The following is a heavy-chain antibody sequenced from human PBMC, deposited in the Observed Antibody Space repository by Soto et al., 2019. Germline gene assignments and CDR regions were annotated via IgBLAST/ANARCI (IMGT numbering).Heavy chain of an antibody. D-gene: IGHD2-21*02. CDR3: GRDTLDY. Sequence: GGSLRLSCAASGFMFSSHGMHWIRQAPGKGLEWVAVIWYYGSNKYYADSVKGRFTISRDNSKNTLYLQMNSLRVEDTAVYYCGRDTLDYWGQGTLVTVSS. J-gene: IGHJ4*02. V-gene: IGHV3-33*01. CDR2: IWYYGSNK. CDR1: GFMFSSHG.